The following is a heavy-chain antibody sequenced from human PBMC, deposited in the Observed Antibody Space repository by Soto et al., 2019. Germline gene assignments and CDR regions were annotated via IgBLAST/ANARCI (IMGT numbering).Heavy chain of an antibody. V-gene: IGHV4-4*02. CDR3: ARDMIAVAGSFDY. D-gene: IGHD6-19*01. J-gene: IGHJ4*02. CDR1: GGSISSSNW. Sequence: SETLSLTCAVSGGSISSSNWWSWVRQPPGKGLEWIGEIYHSGSTNYNPSLKSRVTISVDKSKNQFSLKLSSVTAADTAVYYCARDMIAVAGSFDYWGQGTLVTV. CDR2: IYHSGST.